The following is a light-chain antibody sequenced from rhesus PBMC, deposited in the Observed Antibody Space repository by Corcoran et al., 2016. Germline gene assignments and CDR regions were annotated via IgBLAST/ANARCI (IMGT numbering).Light chain of an antibody. Sequence: EVVLTQSPATLSLSPGERATLSCRASQRVSSNLAWYQQKPGQSPRLLIYDVSTRATGIPDRFSGSGYGADLTLTISSLEPEDIGIYFCQQYSKWPHSFGQGTKVEIK. CDR3: QQYSKWPHS. CDR2: DVS. J-gene: IGKJ2*01. V-gene: IGKV3-35*01. CDR1: QRVSSN.